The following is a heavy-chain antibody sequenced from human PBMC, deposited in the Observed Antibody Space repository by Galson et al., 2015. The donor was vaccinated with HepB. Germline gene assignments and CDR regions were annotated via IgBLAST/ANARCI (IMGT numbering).Heavy chain of an antibody. CDR1: GFTSSSYW. Sequence: SLRLSCAASGFTSSSYWTSWVRQAPGKGLEWVANIKQDGSVKYYVDSVKGRFTISRDNAKNSLYLQMNSLRAEDTAVYYCARGDQYYYSSGFYAFDIWGQGTMLIVSS. CDR2: IKQDGSVK. J-gene: IGHJ3*02. V-gene: IGHV3-7*01. CDR3: ARGDQYYYSSGFYAFDI. D-gene: IGHD3-22*01.